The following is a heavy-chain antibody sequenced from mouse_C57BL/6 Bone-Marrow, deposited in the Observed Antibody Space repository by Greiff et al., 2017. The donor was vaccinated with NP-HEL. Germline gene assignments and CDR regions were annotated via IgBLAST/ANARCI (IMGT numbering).Heavy chain of an antibody. D-gene: IGHD2-3*01. J-gene: IGHJ1*03. Sequence: EVMLVESGGGLVQPGGSLKLSCAASGFTFSDYYMYWVRQTPEKRLEWVAYISNGGGSTYYPDTVKGRFTISRDNAKNTLYLQMSRLKPEDTAMYYCARGGDGYYDWYFDVWGTGTTVTVSS. V-gene: IGHV5-12*01. CDR1: GFTFSDYY. CDR2: ISNGGGST. CDR3: ARGGDGYYDWYFDV.